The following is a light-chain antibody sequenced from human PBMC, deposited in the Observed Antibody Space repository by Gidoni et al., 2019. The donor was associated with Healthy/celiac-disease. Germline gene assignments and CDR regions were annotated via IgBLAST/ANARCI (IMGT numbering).Light chain of an antibody. CDR3: QQRSNWPPLT. V-gene: IGKV3-11*01. CDR1: QSVSSY. Sequence: EIVLTQSPATLSLSPGERATRSCRASQSVSSYLAWYQQKPGQAPRLLIYDASNRATGIPARFSGSGSGTDFTLTIRSLEPEDCAVYYCQQRSNWPPLTFGGGTKVEIK. CDR2: DAS. J-gene: IGKJ4*01.